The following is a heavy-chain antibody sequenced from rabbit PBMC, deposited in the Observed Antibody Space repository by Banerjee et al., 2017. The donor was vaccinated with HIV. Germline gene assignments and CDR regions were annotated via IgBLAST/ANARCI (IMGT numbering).Heavy chain of an antibody. J-gene: IGHJ4*01. CDR3: ARGDAADAGYGVAFNL. CDR1: GFSFSSSYY. V-gene: IGHV1S40*01. CDR2: IYAGSSGST. Sequence: QSLEESGGDLVKPGASLTLTCTASGFSFSSSYYMCWVRQAPGKGLEWIACIYAGSSGSTYYASWAKGRFTISKTSSTTVTLQMTSLTAADTATYFCARGDAADAGYGVAFNLWGPGTLVTVS. D-gene: IGHD6-1*01.